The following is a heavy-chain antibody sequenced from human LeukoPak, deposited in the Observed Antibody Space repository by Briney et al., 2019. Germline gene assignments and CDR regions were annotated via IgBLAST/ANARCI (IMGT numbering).Heavy chain of an antibody. V-gene: IGHV4-59*08. Sequence: SETLSLTCTVSGGSISSYYWSWIRQPPGKGLEWIGYIYYSGSTNYNPSLKGRVTISVDTSKNQFSLKLSSVTAADTAVYYCARQEYSSSSFDYWGQGTLVTVSS. CDR2: IYYSGST. J-gene: IGHJ4*02. CDR3: ARQEYSSSSFDY. D-gene: IGHD6-6*01. CDR1: GGSISSYY.